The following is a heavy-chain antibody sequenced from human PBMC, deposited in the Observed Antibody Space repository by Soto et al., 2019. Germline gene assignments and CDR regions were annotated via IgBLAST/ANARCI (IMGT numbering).Heavy chain of an antibody. Sequence: GGSLRLSCAASGFTFSSYGMHWVRQAPGKGLEWVAVIWYDGSNKYYADSVKGRFTISRDNSKNTLYLQMNSLRAEDTAVYYCARGRQWPPNTFDYWGQGTLVTVSS. CDR2: IWYDGSNK. CDR3: ARGRQWPPNTFDY. J-gene: IGHJ4*02. CDR1: GFTFSSYG. V-gene: IGHV3-33*01. D-gene: IGHD6-19*01.